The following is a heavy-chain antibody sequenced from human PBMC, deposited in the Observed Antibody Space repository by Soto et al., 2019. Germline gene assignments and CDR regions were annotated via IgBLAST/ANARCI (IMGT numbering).Heavy chain of an antibody. Sequence: SESLSRTCTVSGGSISSGGYYWSRIRQHPGKGLEWIGYIYYSGSTYYNPSLKSRVTISVDTSKNQFSLKLSSVTAADTAVYYCARVGGINWFDPWGQGTLVTVSS. J-gene: IGHJ5*02. CDR2: IYYSGST. CDR3: ARVGGINWFDP. V-gene: IGHV4-31*03. D-gene: IGHD3-16*01. CDR1: GGSISSGGYY.